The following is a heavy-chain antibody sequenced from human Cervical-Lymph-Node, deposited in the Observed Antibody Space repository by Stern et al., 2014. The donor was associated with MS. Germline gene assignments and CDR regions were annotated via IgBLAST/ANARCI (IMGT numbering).Heavy chain of an antibody. D-gene: IGHD4-23*01. J-gene: IGHJ3*01. CDR1: GFNFDDYG. Sequence: EVQLVESGGRSVQSGRSLRLSCSTSGFNFDDYGLSWFRQVPGKGLEWVGLIRSKSYEETTDYGASFKDRFIISRDDSKNIAYLDMASLRPEDTGSYLCARVLTTVATVYDPSDAWGRGTMVAVSS. CDR3: ARVLTTVATVYDPSDA. CDR2: IRSKSYEETT. V-gene: IGHV3-49*03.